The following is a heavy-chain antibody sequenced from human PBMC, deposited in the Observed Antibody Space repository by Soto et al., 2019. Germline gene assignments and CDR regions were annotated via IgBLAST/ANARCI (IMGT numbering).Heavy chain of an antibody. Sequence: PGESLKISCKGSGYSFTSYWIGWVRQMPGKGLEWMGIIYPGDSDTRYSPSFQGQVTISADKSLSTAYLQWSSLKASDTAIYYCARRSGDRSRSHGLDVWGQGTTVTVSS. CDR2: IYPGDSDT. V-gene: IGHV5-51*01. CDR3: ARRSGDRSRSHGLDV. J-gene: IGHJ6*02. CDR1: GYSFTSYW.